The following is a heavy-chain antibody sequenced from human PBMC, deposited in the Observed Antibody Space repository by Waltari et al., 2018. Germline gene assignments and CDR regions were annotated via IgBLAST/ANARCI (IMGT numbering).Heavy chain of an antibody. CDR1: GFSLSTSGVG. V-gene: IGHV2-5*02. CDR2: IYWDDDK. J-gene: IGHJ5*02. Sequence: QITLKESGPTLVKPTQTLTLTCTFSGFSLSTSGVGVGWIRQPPGKALEWLALIYWDDDKRYSPSLKSRLTITKDTSKNQVVLTMTNLDPVDTATYYCAHTIHDYSNYGWFDPWGQGTLVTVSS. CDR3: AHTIHDYSNYGWFDP. D-gene: IGHD4-4*01.